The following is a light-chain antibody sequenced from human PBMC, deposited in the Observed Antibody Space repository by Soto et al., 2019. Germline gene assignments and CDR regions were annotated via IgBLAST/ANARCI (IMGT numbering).Light chain of an antibody. CDR3: SSYIGTSGLGV. J-gene: IGLJ1*01. Sequence: QSVLTQPASVSASLGQSITISCTATTSDVDDFKYISWYQQHPGKVPKFLIYDVSNRPSGVSNRFSASKSGNTASLTISYLQAEDEAVYYCSSYIGTSGLGVFGTGTKLTVL. CDR2: DVS. V-gene: IGLV2-14*03. CDR1: TSDVDDFKY.